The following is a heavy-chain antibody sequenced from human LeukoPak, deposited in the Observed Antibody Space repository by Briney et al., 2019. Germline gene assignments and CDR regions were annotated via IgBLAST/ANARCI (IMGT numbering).Heavy chain of an antibody. Sequence: GASLRLSCAASGFTFSSYAMSWVRQAPGKWLEWVSAISGSGGSTYYADSVKGRFTISRDNSKNTLYLQMNSLRAEDTAVYYCAKKPPRWGENVGTGYWGQGTLVTVSS. V-gene: IGHV3-23*01. CDR1: GFTFSSYA. CDR3: AKKPPRWGENVGTGY. J-gene: IGHJ4*02. D-gene: IGHD2-8*02. CDR2: ISGSGGST.